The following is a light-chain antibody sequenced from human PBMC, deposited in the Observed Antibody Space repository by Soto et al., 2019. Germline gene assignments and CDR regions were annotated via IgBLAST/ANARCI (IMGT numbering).Light chain of an antibody. V-gene: IGLV2-14*01. Sequence: QSVLTQPASVSGSPGQSITISCTGTSSDVGGYNYVSRYQQHPGKAPKLMIYEVSNRPSGVSNRFSGSKSGNTASLTISGLQAEDEADYYCSSYTSSSTLAYVFGTGTKSPS. CDR2: EVS. J-gene: IGLJ1*01. CDR3: SSYTSSSTLAYV. CDR1: SSDVGGYNY.